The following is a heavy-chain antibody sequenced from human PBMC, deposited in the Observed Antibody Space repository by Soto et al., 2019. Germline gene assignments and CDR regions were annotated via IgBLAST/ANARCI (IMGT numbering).Heavy chain of an antibody. CDR3: ARGLSPVGAPAHFDY. CDR2: IWYDGSNK. Sequence: GGSLRLSCAASGFTFNSYAMHWVRQAPGKGLEWVAVIWYDGSNKYYADSVKGRFTVSRDNSKNTLYLQMNSLRAEDTAVYYCARGLSPVGAPAHFDYWGQGTLVTVSS. J-gene: IGHJ4*02. D-gene: IGHD1-26*01. V-gene: IGHV3-33*01. CDR1: GFTFNSYA.